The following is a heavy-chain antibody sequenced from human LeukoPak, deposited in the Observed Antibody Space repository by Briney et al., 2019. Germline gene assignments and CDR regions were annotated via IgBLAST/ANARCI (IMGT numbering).Heavy chain of an antibody. D-gene: IGHD5-18*01. Sequence: SVKVSCKASGGTFSSYAISWVRQAPGQGLEWMGRIIPIFGIANYAQKFQGGVTITADKSTSTAYMELSSLRSEDTAVYYCARAMDTAMVNGGDYWGQGTLVTVSS. CDR1: GGTFSSYA. CDR2: IIPIFGIA. V-gene: IGHV1-69*04. CDR3: ARAMDTAMVNGGDY. J-gene: IGHJ4*02.